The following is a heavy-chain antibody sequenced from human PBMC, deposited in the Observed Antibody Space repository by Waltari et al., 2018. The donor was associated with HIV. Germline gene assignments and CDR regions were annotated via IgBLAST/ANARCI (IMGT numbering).Heavy chain of an antibody. Sequence: QVQLVQSGAEVKKPGASVKVSCKASGYTFTGYYMHWVRQAPGQGLEWMGWINPNSGGTNYAQKFQGRVTMTRDTSISTAYMELSRLRSDDTAVYYCATTDSQGYYYYGMDVWGQGTTVTVSS. CDR3: ATTDSQGYYYYGMDV. J-gene: IGHJ6*02. CDR2: INPNSGGT. CDR1: GYTFTGYY. D-gene: IGHD1-26*01. V-gene: IGHV1-2*02.